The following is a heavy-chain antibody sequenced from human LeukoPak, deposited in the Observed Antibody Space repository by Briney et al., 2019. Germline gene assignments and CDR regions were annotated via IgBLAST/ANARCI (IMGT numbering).Heavy chain of an antibody. CDR2: INPNIGGT. Sequence: SVKLSCNASGYTFTGYHMHLIRQAIGQGLEWIGWINPNIGGTNYAQRFHCTVTMTRDTSISTAYMKHSRLSPDDTPGDYCATGLLWYGFSCMDVWGQGTKVTVSS. V-gene: IGHV1-2*02. D-gene: IGHD2-15*01. CDR1: GYTFTGYH. CDR3: ATGLLWYGFSCMDV. J-gene: IGHJ6*02.